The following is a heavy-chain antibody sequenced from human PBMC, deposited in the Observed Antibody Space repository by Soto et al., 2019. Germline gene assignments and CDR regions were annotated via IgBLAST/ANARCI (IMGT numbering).Heavy chain of an antibody. CDR2: INTGNGNT. Sequence: ASVKVSCKASGYIFTTYALHWVRQAPGQRLEWMGWINTGNGNTRYSQKFQGRVTITRDRSASTAYMELSSLRSEDTAVFYCARDPDSSSYLDAFDVWGQGTMVTVSS. V-gene: IGHV1-3*04. D-gene: IGHD6-6*01. CDR3: ARDPDSSSYLDAFDV. CDR1: GYIFTTYA. J-gene: IGHJ3*01.